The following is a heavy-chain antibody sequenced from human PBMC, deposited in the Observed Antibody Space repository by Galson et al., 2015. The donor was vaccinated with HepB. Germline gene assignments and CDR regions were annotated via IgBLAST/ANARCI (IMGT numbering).Heavy chain of an antibody. CDR2: ISFTGGTT. J-gene: IGHJ4*02. V-gene: IGHV3-23*01. D-gene: IGHD6-19*01. CDR1: GFSFSSYA. CDR3: ARGSGWPSYFDY. Sequence: SLRLSCAASGFSFSSYAMTWVRQAPGQGLEWVSIISFTGGTTYYAGSVRGRFTISRDNSKNTLSLQMNSLRVDDTAVYYCARGSGWPSYFDYWGQGTVVTVSS.